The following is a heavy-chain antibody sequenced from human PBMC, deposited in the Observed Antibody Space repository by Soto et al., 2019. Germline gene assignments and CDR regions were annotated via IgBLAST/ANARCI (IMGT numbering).Heavy chain of an antibody. Sequence: PSETLSLTCAVSGGSISSGGYSWSWIRQPPGKGLEWIGYIYHSGSTNYNPSLKSRVTISVDTSKNQFSLKLNSVTAADTAVYYCASRHSSPYFDYWGQETLVTVSS. J-gene: IGHJ4*02. D-gene: IGHD6-13*01. V-gene: IGHV4-30-2*05. CDR1: GGSISSGGYS. CDR3: ASRHSSPYFDY. CDR2: IYHSGST.